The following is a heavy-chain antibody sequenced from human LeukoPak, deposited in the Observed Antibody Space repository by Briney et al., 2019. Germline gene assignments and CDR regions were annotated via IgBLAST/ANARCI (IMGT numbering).Heavy chain of an antibody. J-gene: IGHJ1*01. CDR3: ARVGYFQH. CDR2: IYHGRST. D-gene: IGHD3-16*01. Sequence: PSETLSLTCAVSGGSISTTDWWSWVRQPPGKGLEWIGQIYHGRSTNYNPSLKSRVTISVDTSKNQFSLKLSSVTAADTAVYYCARVGYFQHWGQGTLVTVSS. CDR1: GGSISTTDW. V-gene: IGHV4-4*02.